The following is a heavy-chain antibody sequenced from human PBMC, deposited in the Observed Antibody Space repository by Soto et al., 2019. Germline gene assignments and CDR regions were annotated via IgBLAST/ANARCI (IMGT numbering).Heavy chain of an antibody. CDR1: GFTFSSYS. Sequence: GGSLRLSCAASGFTFSSYSMNWVRQAPGKGLEWVSSISSSSSYIYYADSVKGRFTISRDNAKNSLYLQMNSLSAEDTAVYYCAREPPGKCGDYAYYYRMNVWGQGTTVTV. CDR2: ISSSSSYI. J-gene: IGHJ6*02. D-gene: IGHD4-17*01. CDR3: AREPPGKCGDYAYYYRMNV. V-gene: IGHV3-21*01.